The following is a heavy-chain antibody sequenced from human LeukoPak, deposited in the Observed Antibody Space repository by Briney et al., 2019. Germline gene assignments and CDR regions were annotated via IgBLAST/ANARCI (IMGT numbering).Heavy chain of an antibody. V-gene: IGHV3-74*01. CDR3: AKYARDKNPAVNAFDI. CDR1: GFTFSSYW. CDR2: INSDGSST. J-gene: IGHJ3*02. Sequence: GGSLRLSCAASGFTFSSYWMHWVRQAPGKGLVWVSRINSDGSSTSYADSVKGRFTISRDNSKNTLYLQMNSLRAEDTAVYYCAKYARDKNPAVNAFDIWGQGTMVTVSS. D-gene: IGHD2-2*01.